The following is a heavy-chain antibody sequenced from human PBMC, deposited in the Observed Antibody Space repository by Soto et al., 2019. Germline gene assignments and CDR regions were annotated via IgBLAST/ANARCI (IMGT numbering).Heavy chain of an antibody. J-gene: IGHJ6*02. CDR3: ARDPTPVGGDPRTGMDV. CDR2: IIPIFGTV. D-gene: IGHD2-21*02. V-gene: IGHV1-69*06. Sequence: GASVKVSCKASGGTFSSYAISWVRQAPGQGLEWMGGIIPIFGTVNYAQKFQGRVTITADKSTSTAYMELSSLRSEDTAVYYCARDPTPVGGDPRTGMDVWGQGTTVTVSS. CDR1: GGTFSSYA.